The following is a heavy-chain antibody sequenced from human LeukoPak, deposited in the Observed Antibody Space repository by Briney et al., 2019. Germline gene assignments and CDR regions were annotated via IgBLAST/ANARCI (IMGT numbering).Heavy chain of an antibody. CDR2: IGSTSSTI. CDR1: GFTFSSYT. V-gene: IGHV3-48*01. CDR3: ARDHHRRLYDSQARDTFDL. J-gene: IGHJ3*01. D-gene: IGHD3-22*01. Sequence: GGSLRLSCAASGFTFSSYTMNWVRQAPGKGLEWVSYIGSTSSTIYYADSVKGRFTFSRDNAKNSLYLQMNSLRAEDTAVYYCARDHHRRLYDSQARDTFDLWGQGTMVTVSS.